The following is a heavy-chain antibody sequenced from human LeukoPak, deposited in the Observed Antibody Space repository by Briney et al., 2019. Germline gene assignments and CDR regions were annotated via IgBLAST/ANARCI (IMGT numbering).Heavy chain of an antibody. V-gene: IGHV4-34*01. J-gene: IGHJ4*02. Sequence: SETLSLTCAVYGGSFNGYYWSWLRQPPGKGLEGIGEINHSGSTNYNPSLKSRVTISVDTPKSQFSLKLSSVTAADTAVYYCARRVKPQYDYDSSGYYRHWGQGTLVTVSS. CDR2: INHSGST. D-gene: IGHD3-22*01. CDR1: GGSFNGYY. CDR3: ARRVKPQYDYDSSGYYRH.